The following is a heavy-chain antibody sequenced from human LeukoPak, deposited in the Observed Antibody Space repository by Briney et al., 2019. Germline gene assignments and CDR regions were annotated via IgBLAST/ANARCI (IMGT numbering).Heavy chain of an antibody. D-gene: IGHD1-26*01. Sequence: GGSLRLSCAASGFTVSSTYMSWVRQAPGKGLEWVSVIYSGGSTFYADSVKGRFTISRDNSKNTLYLQMNSLRAEDTAVYYCARGGSYLSAFDIWGQGTMVTVSS. J-gene: IGHJ3*02. CDR1: GFTVSSTY. V-gene: IGHV3-53*01. CDR2: IYSGGST. CDR3: ARGGSYLSAFDI.